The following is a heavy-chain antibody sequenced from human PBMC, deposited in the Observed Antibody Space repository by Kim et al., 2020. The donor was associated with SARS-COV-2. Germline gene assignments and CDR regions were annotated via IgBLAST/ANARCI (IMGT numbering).Heavy chain of an antibody. CDR2: INPSGGST. D-gene: IGHD4-17*01. V-gene: IGHV1-46*01. Sequence: ASVKVSCKASGYTFTSYYMHWVRQAPGQGLEWMGIINPSGGSTSYAQKFQGRVTMTRDTSTSTVYMELSSLRSEDTAVYYCARAPPPYGDYALVWFDPWGQGTLVTVSS. J-gene: IGHJ5*02. CDR1: GYTFTSYY. CDR3: ARAPPPYGDYALVWFDP.